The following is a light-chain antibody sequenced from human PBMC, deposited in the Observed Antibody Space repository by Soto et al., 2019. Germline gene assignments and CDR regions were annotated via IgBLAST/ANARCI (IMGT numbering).Light chain of an antibody. CDR3: QQYNSYWT. CDR2: KAS. CDR1: QSISSW. Sequence: DIQMTQSPSTLSASVGDRVTITCRASQSISSWLAWYQQKPGKAPKLLIYKASSLESGVPSRFSGSGSGTEFTLNISSLQPDDFATYYCQQYNSYWTFGLGTKVEIK. J-gene: IGKJ1*01. V-gene: IGKV1-5*03.